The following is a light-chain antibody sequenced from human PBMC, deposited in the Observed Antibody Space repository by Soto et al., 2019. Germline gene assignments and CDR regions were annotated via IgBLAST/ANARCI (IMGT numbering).Light chain of an antibody. CDR3: QQLNSYLIT. J-gene: IGKJ5*01. CDR1: QSISSW. CDR2: KAS. V-gene: IGKV1-5*03. Sequence: DIKLTQPTSPLSASVAARVTITCRASQSISSWLAWYQQKPGKAPKLLIYKASSLESGVPSRFSGSGSGTEFTLTISSPQPDDFATYYCQQLNSYLITFGQGTRLEIK.